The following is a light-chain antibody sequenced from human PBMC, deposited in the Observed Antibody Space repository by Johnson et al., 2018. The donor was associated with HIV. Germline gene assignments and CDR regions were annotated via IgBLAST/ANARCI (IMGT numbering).Light chain of an antibody. CDR3: ATWHSSLTSGGV. V-gene: IGLV1-51*02. CDR2: ENH. Sequence: QSVLTQPPSVSAAPGQKVTISCSGSSSNIGCNYVSWYRQLPGTAPKLLIYENHKRPSGIPDRFSGSTSATSATLGITGLQTGDEADYFCATWHSSLTSGGVFGTGTKVTVL. J-gene: IGLJ1*01. CDR1: SSNIGCNY.